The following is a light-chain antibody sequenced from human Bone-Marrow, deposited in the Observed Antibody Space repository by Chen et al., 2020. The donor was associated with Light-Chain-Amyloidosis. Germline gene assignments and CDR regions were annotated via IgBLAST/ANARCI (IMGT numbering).Light chain of an antibody. CDR1: ESISHW. V-gene: IGKV1-5*03. CDR3: QHHGSYPLT. J-gene: IGKJ4*01. CDR2: EAS. Sequence: DIQMTQFPSTLSASVGDTVTISCRASESISHWVAWYQQRSGKAPKRLVSEASILERGVPLRFGGSGSGAEFTLAIRSLQPDDSATYWCQHHGSYPLTFGGGTQLEI.